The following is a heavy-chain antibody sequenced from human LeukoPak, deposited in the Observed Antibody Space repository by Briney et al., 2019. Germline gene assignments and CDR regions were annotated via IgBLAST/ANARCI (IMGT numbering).Heavy chain of an antibody. D-gene: IGHD4-17*01. CDR2: INTNTGNP. Sequence: ASVKASCKASGYTFSNYAMNWVRQAPGQGLEWMGWINTNTGNPTYAQGFTGRFVLSLDTSVSTAYLQISSLKAEDTAVYYCARGGDYGDYVFDYWGQGTLVTVSS. CDR1: GYTFSNYA. CDR3: ARGGDYGDYVFDY. V-gene: IGHV7-4-1*02. J-gene: IGHJ4*02.